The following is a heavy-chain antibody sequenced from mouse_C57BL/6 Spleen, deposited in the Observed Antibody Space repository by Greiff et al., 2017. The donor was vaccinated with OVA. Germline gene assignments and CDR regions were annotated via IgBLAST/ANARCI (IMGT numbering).Heavy chain of an antibody. CDR1: GYTFTSYW. CDR2: IHPNSGST. CDR3: ASEGTSTVVAAGCFAV. D-gene: IGHD1-1*01. V-gene: IGHV1-64*01. Sequence: QVQLQQPGAELVKPGASVKLSCKASGYTFTSYWMHWVKQRPGQGLEWIGMIHPNSGSTNYNEQFKSKATLTVAKSSCTAFMQLSSLTSEDSAVSYCASEGTSTVVAAGCFAVWGTGTPVTVS. J-gene: IGHJ1*03.